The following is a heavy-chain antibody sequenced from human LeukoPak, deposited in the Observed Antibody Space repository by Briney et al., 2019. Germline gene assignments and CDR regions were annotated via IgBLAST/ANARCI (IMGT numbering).Heavy chain of an antibody. D-gene: IGHD3-10*01. CDR2: LSGGGGST. CDR1: GFTFNTYA. J-gene: IGHJ4*02. Sequence: PGGSLRLSCAASGFTFNTYAMAWVRQAPGKGLEWVSPLSGGGGSTYFADSVKGRFTISRDSSKNTLYLQINSLRVEDTAVYYCAKDRDRYVSGSFDYWGQGTLVTVSS. V-gene: IGHV3-23*01. CDR3: AKDRDRYVSGSFDY.